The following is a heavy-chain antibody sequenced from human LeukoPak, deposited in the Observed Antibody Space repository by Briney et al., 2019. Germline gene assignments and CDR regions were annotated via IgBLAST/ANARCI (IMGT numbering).Heavy chain of an antibody. CDR3: ARAGSSSWFDFDY. CDR1: GFTFSSYG. V-gene: IGHV3-33*01. CDR2: IWYDGSNK. J-gene: IGHJ4*02. D-gene: IGHD6-13*01. Sequence: GRSLRLSCAASGFTFSSYGMHWVRQAPGKGLEWVAVIWYDGSNKYYADSVKGRFTISRDNSKNTLYLQTNSLRAEDTAVYYCARAGSSSWFDFDYWGQGTLVTVSS.